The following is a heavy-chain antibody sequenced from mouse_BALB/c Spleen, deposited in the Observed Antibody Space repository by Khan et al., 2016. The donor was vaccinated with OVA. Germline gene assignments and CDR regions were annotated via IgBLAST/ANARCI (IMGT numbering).Heavy chain of an antibody. CDR1: GYTFTSYY. J-gene: IGHJ4*01. CDR2: IYPGNINT. CDR3: ARWGGNYPSYAMDY. V-gene: IGHV1S56*01. D-gene: IGHD2-1*01. Sequence: VQLQESGPELVKPGASVRISCKASGYTFTSYYIYWVKQRPGQGLEWIGWIYPGNINTGYNEKFKGKATLTADKSSSTAYMQLSSLTSEDSAVYFCARWGGNYPSYAMDYWGQGTSVTVSS.